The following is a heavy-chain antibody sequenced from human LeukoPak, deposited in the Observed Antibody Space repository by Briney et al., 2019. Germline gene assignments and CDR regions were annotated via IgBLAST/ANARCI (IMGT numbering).Heavy chain of an antibody. CDR1: GFTFSSSW. Sequence: PGRSLRLSCAASGFTFSSSWMTWVRQAPGKGLAWVANIKQDGSEIFYVDSVKGRFTMSRDNAKSSLYLQMNSLRAEDTAVYYCAKVGQQLALDHWGQGTLVTVSS. CDR3: AKVGQQLALDH. J-gene: IGHJ4*02. V-gene: IGHV3-7*02. CDR2: IKQDGSEI. D-gene: IGHD6-13*01.